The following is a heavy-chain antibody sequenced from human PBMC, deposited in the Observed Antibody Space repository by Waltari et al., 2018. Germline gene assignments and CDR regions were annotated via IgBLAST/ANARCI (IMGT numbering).Heavy chain of an antibody. CDR3: AKYDFWTGYSFDC. D-gene: IGHD3-3*01. J-gene: IGHJ4*02. Sequence: EGPLVESWVGLSQVGGSRRLLCVAAVFIFSPIWRRLIRQAPGKGLEWLANINQDGSEKYSVDSVKGRFTISRDNAKNSLFLQMNSLRAEDTAVYYCAKYDFWTGYSFDCWGQGTLVTVSS. CDR2: INQDGSEK. CDR1: VFIFSPIW. V-gene: IGHV3-7*01.